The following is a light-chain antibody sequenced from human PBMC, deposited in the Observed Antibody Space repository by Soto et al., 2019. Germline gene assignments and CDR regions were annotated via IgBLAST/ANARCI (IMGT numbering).Light chain of an antibody. Sequence: QSVLTQPPSASGSPGQSVTISCTGASSDVGGYNFVSWYQHHPGKAPRLMIYDVTQRPSGVLDRFSGSKSGNSASLTVSGLQVDDEAYYYCSSYAGSSSPVAFGGGTKLTVL. V-gene: IGLV2-8*01. CDR3: SSYAGSSSPVA. CDR1: SSDVGGYNF. CDR2: DVT. J-gene: IGLJ2*01.